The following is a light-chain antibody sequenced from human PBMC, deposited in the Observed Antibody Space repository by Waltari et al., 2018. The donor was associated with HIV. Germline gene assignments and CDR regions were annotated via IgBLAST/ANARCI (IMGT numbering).Light chain of an antibody. J-gene: IGKJ2*01. Sequence: EIVFTQSPATLSLSSGESATLSCRASQRVSSYLAWYQQKPGQAHRLLIYDASHRATGIPARFSGSGSGTDFTLTISSLEPEDFAVYYCQQRSNWPKTFGQGTKLDIK. CDR3: QQRSNWPKT. CDR2: DAS. V-gene: IGKV3-11*01. CDR1: QRVSSY.